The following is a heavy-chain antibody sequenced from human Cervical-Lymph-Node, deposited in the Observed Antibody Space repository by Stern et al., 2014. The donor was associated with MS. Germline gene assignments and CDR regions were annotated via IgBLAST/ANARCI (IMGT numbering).Heavy chain of an antibody. J-gene: IGHJ6*02. CDR3: ARGGTAATGASVYYYYGLDV. CDR1: GYTFTGYY. Sequence: QVQLVQSGAEVKKPGASVKVSCKASGYTFTGYYIHWLRQAPGQGLEWMGRINPNSGGTNYAQKFQGRVTMTGDTSINTAYVELSSLRSDDTAVYYCARGGTAATGASVYYYYGLDVWGQGTTVTVSS. D-gene: IGHD6-13*01. V-gene: IGHV1-2*06. CDR2: INPNSGGT.